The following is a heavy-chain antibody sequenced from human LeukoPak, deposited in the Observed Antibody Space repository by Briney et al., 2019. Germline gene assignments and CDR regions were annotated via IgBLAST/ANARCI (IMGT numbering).Heavy chain of an antibody. Sequence: PAGSLRLSCAASGFTFGDYAMHWVRQAPGKGLEWVSGISWNSGSIGYADSVKGRFPISRDNAKNSLYLQMNSLRAEDMALYYCAKGYCSSTSCYEFDYWGQGTLVTVSS. V-gene: IGHV3-9*03. J-gene: IGHJ4*02. D-gene: IGHD2-2*01. CDR1: GFTFGDYA. CDR2: ISWNSGSI. CDR3: AKGYCSSTSCYEFDY.